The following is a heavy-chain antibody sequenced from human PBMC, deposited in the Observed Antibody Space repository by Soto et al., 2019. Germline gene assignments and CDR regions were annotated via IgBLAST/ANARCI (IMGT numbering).Heavy chain of an antibody. D-gene: IGHD6-19*01. CDR3: ACIAVADDYYYGMDV. CDR2: ISSSGSTI. J-gene: IGHJ6*02. V-gene: IGHV3-48*03. Sequence: EVQLVESGGGLVQPGGSLRLSCAASGFTFSSYEMNWVRQAPGKGLEWVSYISSSGSTIYYADSVKGRFTISRDNAKNSLYLQMNSLRAEDTAVYYCACIAVADDYYYGMDVWGQGTTVPVSS. CDR1: GFTFSSYE.